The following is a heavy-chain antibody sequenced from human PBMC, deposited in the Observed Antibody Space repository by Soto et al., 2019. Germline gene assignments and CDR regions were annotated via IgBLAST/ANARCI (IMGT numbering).Heavy chain of an antibody. J-gene: IGHJ4*02. Sequence: GGSLSLSCAAPGFPLSTYWMTWVRQAPGKGLEWVANIKQDGGERYYLDSVKGRFTISRDNAKNSLFLQMNSLRAEDTAVYFCARETSAAWPYYLDYWGQGILVTVSS. CDR2: IKQDGGER. CDR3: ARETSAAWPYYLDY. V-gene: IGHV3-7*01. CDR1: GFPLSTYW. D-gene: IGHD3-10*01.